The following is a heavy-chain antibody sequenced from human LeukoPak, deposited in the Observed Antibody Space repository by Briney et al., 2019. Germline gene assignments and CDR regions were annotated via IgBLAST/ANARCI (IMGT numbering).Heavy chain of an antibody. D-gene: IGHD4-17*01. V-gene: IGHV3-48*01. CDR3: ARAIDYGDYNNWFDP. J-gene: IGHJ5*02. CDR2: ISSSSSTI. CDR1: GFTFSSYS. Sequence: GGSLRLSCAASGFTFSSYSMNWVRQAPGKGLEWVSHISSSSSTIYYADSVKGRFTISRDNAKNSLYLQMNSLRAEDTAVYYCARAIDYGDYNNWFDPWGQGTLVTVSS.